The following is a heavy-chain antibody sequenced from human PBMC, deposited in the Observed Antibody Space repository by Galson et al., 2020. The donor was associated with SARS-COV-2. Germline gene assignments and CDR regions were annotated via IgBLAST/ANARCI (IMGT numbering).Heavy chain of an antibody. D-gene: IGHD6-19*01. V-gene: IGHV3-33*01. CDR2: IFYDGSNK. J-gene: IGHJ4*02. Sequence: GESLKISCAASGFTFENHAMHWVRQAPGKGLEWVAQIFYDGSNKYYLDSVKGWFTISRDNSENTVFLQMDNLRAEDTAVYFCARDGQLSSGWAFDYWGQGTLVTVSS. CDR3: ARDGQLSSGWAFDY. CDR1: GFTFENHA.